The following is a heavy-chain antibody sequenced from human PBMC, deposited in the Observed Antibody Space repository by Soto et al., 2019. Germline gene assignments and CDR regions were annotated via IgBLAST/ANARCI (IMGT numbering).Heavy chain of an antibody. CDR2: MINSGNAV. Sequence: EVQLVESGGGFVQPGGSLRLSCTASGFSFSPYTMKWVRQAPGKGLEWVSYMINSGNAVYYADSVRGRFTISRDIAKNAVYLQMNSLRVDNTAVYYCSRDEYGDVWGQGTPVTVSS. J-gene: IGHJ6*02. CDR3: SRDEYGDV. V-gene: IGHV3-48*01. D-gene: IGHD4-17*01. CDR1: GFSFSPYT.